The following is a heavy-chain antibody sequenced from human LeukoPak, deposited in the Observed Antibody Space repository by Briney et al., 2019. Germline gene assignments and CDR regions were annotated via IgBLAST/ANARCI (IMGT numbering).Heavy chain of an antibody. CDR3: ASRYTTSRHFDWDVDY. CDR1: GDSFSTYA. D-gene: IGHD3-9*01. Sequence: SVKVSCKASGDSFSTYAITWVRQAPGQGLEWMGNIVPVFGTPIYAQKFQGRVTITSDESRTTAYMELSSLRSEDTALYYCASRYTTSRHFDWDVDYWGQGTLLTVSS. J-gene: IGHJ4*02. V-gene: IGHV1-69*15. CDR2: IVPVFGTP.